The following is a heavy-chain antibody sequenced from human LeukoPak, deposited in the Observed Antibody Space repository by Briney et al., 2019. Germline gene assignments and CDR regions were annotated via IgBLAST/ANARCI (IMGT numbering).Heavy chain of an antibody. CDR3: TGDSPPDY. V-gene: IGHV3-23*01. J-gene: IGHJ4*02. Sequence: GALKLSCAGPGIPLRSYAMNRVRPGSGKGLEWVSAISGSGGSTYYADSVKGRFTISRDNAKNSLYLQMNSLRAEDTAVYYCTGDSPPDYWSQGTLVTVSS. CDR1: GIPLRSYA. CDR2: ISGSGGST.